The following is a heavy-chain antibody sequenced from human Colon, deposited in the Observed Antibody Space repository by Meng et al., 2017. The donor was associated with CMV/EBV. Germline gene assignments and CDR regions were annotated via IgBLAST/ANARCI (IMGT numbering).Heavy chain of an antibody. V-gene: IGHV3-23*01. CDR2: ISGSGGST. CDR1: GFTFSKYA. D-gene: IGHD1-26*01. CDR3: ARGVGTTKNIWFDP. Sequence: GESLKISCAASGFTFSKYAMSWVRQAPGKGLEWVSSISGSGGSTYYADSVKGRFTFSRDNSKNTLFLQMTILRAEDTAVYYCARGVGTTKNIWFDPWGQGTLVTVSS. J-gene: IGHJ5*02.